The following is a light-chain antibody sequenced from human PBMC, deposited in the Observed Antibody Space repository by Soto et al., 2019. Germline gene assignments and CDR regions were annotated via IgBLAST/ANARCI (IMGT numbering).Light chain of an antibody. J-gene: IGLJ3*02. CDR1: TSNIGNNY. CDR2: ENN. Sequence: QSVLTQPPSVSAAPGQRVTISCSGSTSNIGNNYVSWYQHLPGTAPKLLIYENNKRPSGVPDRFSGSKSGTSATLGITGLQAEDEADYYCGTCDSSLGAGVFGGGTKLTVL. CDR3: GTCDSSLGAGV. V-gene: IGLV1-51*02.